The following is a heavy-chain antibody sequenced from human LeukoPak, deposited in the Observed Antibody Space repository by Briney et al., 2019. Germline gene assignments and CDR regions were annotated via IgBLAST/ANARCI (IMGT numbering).Heavy chain of an antibody. CDR3: AKIPGATLGAFDI. CDR1: GFTFDDYA. J-gene: IGHJ3*02. Sequence: GGSLRLSCAASGFTFDDYAMHWVRQAPGKGLEWVSGISWNSGSIGYADSVKGRFTISRDNAKNSLYLQMNSLRAEDTALYYCAKIPGATLGAFDIWGQGAMVTVSS. CDR2: ISWNSGSI. D-gene: IGHD1-26*01. V-gene: IGHV3-9*01.